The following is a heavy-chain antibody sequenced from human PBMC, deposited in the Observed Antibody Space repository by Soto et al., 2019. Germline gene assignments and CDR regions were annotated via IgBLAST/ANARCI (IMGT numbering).Heavy chain of an antibody. CDR2: IIPIFGTA. D-gene: IGHD6-6*01. J-gene: IGHJ6*02. CDR3: ARDYTAARLVWWWENGMDV. V-gene: IGHV1-69*01. Sequence: QVQLVQSGAEVKKPGSSVKVSCKASGGTFSSYAISWVRQAPGQGLEWMGGIIPIFGTANYAQKFQGRVTITADESTSTAYMELSSLRSEDTAVYYCARDYTAARLVWWWENGMDVWGQGTTVTVSS. CDR1: GGTFSSYA.